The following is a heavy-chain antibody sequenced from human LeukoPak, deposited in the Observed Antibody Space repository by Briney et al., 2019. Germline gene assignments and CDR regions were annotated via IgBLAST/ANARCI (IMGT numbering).Heavy chain of an antibody. J-gene: IGHJ4*02. CDR1: GFTFSSYA. Sequence: GGSLRLSCAASGFTFSSYAMSWVRQAPGKGLEWVSAISGSGGSTYYADSVKGRFTISRDNSKNTLYLQMNSLRAEDTAVYYCAKGRDYYDSSGYYWWGQGTLVTVSS. D-gene: IGHD3-22*01. V-gene: IGHV3-23*01. CDR3: AKGRDYYDSSGYYW. CDR2: ISGSGGST.